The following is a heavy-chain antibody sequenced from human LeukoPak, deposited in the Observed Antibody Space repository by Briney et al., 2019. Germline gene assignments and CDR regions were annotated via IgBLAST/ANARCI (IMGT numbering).Heavy chain of an antibody. CDR2: ISSSSSYI. D-gene: IGHD1-1*01. J-gene: IGHJ4*02. Sequence: GGSLRLSCAASGFTFSSYSMNWVRQAPGKGLEWVSSISSSSSYIYYADSVKGRFTISRDNDKNSLYLQMNSLRAEDTAVYYCASGISRVYNPDYWGQGTLVTVSS. CDR1: GFTFSSYS. CDR3: ASGISRVYNPDY. V-gene: IGHV3-21*01.